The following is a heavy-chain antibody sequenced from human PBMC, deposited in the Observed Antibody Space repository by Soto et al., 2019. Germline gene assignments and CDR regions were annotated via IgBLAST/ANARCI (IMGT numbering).Heavy chain of an antibody. Sequence: GALRLSCAVSVFTCSGAAIHWVRQAPGKGLEWIGRIRSKTNNYATAYADSVTGRFTLSRNDSSNTAYLQMNSLKTEDTAVYYCTTSPYWGQGTLVTVSS. CDR2: IRSKTNNYAT. CDR1: VFTCSGAA. CDR3: TTSPY. V-gene: IGHV3-73*01. J-gene: IGHJ4*02.